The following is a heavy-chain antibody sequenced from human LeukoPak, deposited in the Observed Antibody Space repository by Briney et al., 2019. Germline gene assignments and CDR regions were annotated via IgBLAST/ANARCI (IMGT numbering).Heavy chain of an antibody. V-gene: IGHV3-23*01. Sequence: GGSLRLSCAASGFTFSSYAMSWVRQAPGKGLEWVSAISDAGGTTDYADSVKGRFTISRDNSKNTLLLQMNSLRDADTAVYYCAKGGNWNPNEYWGQGTLVTVSS. CDR3: AKGGNWNPNEY. CDR2: ISDAGGTT. J-gene: IGHJ4*02. CDR1: GFTFSSYA. D-gene: IGHD1-1*01.